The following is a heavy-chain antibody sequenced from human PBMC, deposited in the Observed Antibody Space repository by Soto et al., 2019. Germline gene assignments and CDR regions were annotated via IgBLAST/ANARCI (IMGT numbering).Heavy chain of an antibody. J-gene: IGHJ4*02. CDR1: GFTFSNAW. V-gene: IGHV3-15*01. Sequence: PGGSLRLSCAASGFTFSNAWMSWVRQAPGKGLEWVGRIKSKTDGGTTDYAAPVKGRFTISRDDSKNTLYLQMNSLKTEDTAVYYCTANYYGSGSLDYWGQGTLVTVAS. CDR2: IKSKTDGGTT. CDR3: TANYYGSGSLDY. D-gene: IGHD3-10*01.